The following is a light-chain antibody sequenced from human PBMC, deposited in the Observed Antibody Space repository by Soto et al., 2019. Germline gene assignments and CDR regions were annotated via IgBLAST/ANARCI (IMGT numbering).Light chain of an antibody. CDR1: QSVSSN. CDR3: QQYNNWPQT. CDR2: GAS. J-gene: IGKJ2*01. V-gene: IGKV3-15*01. Sequence: EIVMTQSPATLSVSPGERATLSCRASQSVSSNLAWYQQKPGQAPRLLIYGASTRVTGIPARFSGSGSGTEFTLTISSLQSEEFAVYYCQQYNNWPQTFGQGTKLEIK.